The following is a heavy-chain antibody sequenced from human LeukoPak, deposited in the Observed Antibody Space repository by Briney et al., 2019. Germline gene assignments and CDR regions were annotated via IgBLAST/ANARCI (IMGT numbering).Heavy chain of an antibody. V-gene: IGHV4-34*01. CDR1: GGSFSGYY. J-gene: IGHJ5*02. CDR2: INHSGST. Sequence: PSETLSLTCAVYGGSFSGYYWSWIRHPPGKGLELIGEINHSGSTNYNPSLKSRVTISVDTSKNQFSLKLSSVTAADTAVYYCARGIITVVRGVIITKGNWFDPWGQGTLVTVSS. D-gene: IGHD3-10*01. CDR3: ARGIITVVRGVIITKGNWFDP.